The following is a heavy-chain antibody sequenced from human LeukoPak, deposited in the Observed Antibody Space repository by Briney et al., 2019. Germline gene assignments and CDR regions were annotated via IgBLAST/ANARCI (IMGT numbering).Heavy chain of an antibody. CDR2: IYHGDSDT. J-gene: IGHJ4*02. D-gene: IGHD5-18*01. V-gene: IGHV5-51*01. Sequence: GESLKISCKRSGYRLNAYWIGWVRQMPGKGLEWMGIIYHGDSDTRYHPSFQGQVTISAGKSIRTDDLQWRSLKDSDTAMYDCARVFTCGYSYGYEYYFDYWGQGTLVTVSS. CDR1: GYRLNAYW. CDR3: ARVFTCGYSYGYEYYFDY.